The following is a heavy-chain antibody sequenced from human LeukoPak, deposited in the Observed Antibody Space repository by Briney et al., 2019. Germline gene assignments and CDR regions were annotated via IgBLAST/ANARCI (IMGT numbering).Heavy chain of an antibody. CDR1: GFTFSSYA. CDR3: GKDRIIGTTTYYFDY. J-gene: IGHJ4*02. D-gene: IGHD1-7*01. Sequence: PGGSLRLSCAASGFTFSSYAMTWVRQAPGKGLEWISGINSRGTTTYYADSVKGRFTISRDNSYNTLYLQMNSLRAEDTAVYYCGKDRIIGTTTYYFDYWGQGTLVTVSS. V-gene: IGHV3-23*01. CDR2: INSRGTTT.